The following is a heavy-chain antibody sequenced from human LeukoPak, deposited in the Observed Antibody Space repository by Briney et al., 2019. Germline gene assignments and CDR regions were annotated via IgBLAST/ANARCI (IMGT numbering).Heavy chain of an antibody. D-gene: IGHD3-22*01. CDR2: ISSSSSTI. Sequence: GGSLRLSCAASGFTFSSYSMNWVRQAPGKGPEWVSYISSSSSTIYYADSVKGRFTISRDNAKNSLYLQMNSLRAEDTAVYYCARDLGHYYDSSGYYAEDWYFDLWGRGTLVTVSS. V-gene: IGHV3-48*04. CDR3: ARDLGHYYDSSGYYAEDWYFDL. CDR1: GFTFSSYS. J-gene: IGHJ2*01.